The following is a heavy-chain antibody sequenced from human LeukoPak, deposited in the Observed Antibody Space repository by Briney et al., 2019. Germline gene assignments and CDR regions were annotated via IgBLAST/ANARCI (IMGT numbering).Heavy chain of an antibody. V-gene: IGHV3-30*18. CDR2: ISYDGSNK. D-gene: IGHD3-16*02. J-gene: IGHJ4*02. CDR3: AKEGPALFYDYVWGSYRSDYFDY. CDR1: GFTFSSYG. Sequence: PGGSLRLSCAASGFTFSSYGMHWVRQAPGKGLEWVAVISYDGSNKYYADSVKGRFTISRDNSKNTLYLQMNSLRAEDTAVYYCAKEGPALFYDYVWGSYRSDYFDYWGQGTLVTVSS.